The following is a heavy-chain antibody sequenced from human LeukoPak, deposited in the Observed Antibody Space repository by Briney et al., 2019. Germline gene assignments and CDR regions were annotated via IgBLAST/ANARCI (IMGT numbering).Heavy chain of an antibody. Sequence: GASVKVSCKASGYTFTMYGISWVRQAPGQGLQWLGWISPHNGNTKYAQDLQGRVSMTTDTSTSTAYLELRSLRSDDTAIYCCARDLNYVTLGYDILADVGYYFDYWGQGSLVTVSS. D-gene: IGHD3-9*01. CDR3: ARDLNYVTLGYDILADVGYYFDY. J-gene: IGHJ4*02. CDR1: GYTFTMYG. V-gene: IGHV1-18*01. CDR2: ISPHNGNT.